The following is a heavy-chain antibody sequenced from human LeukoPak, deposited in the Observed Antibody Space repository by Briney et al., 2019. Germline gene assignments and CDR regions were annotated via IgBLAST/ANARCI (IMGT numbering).Heavy chain of an antibody. V-gene: IGHV4-34*01. J-gene: IGHJ6*02. CDR3: ARGFPLYYDFWSGYRGTTKYYYGMDV. Sequence: PSETLSLTCAVYGGSFSGYYWSWIRQPPGKGLEWIGEINHSGSTNSNPSLKSRVTISVDTSKNQFSLKLSSVTAADTAVYYCARGFPLYYDFWSGYRGTTKYYYGMDVWGQGTTVTVSS. CDR2: INHSGST. D-gene: IGHD3-3*01. CDR1: GGSFSGYY.